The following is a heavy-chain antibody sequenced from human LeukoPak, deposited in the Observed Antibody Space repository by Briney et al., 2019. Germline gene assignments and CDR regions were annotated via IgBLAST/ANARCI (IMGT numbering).Heavy chain of an antibody. J-gene: IGHJ4*02. CDR1: GFTFSNYA. CDR2: ISNSGYPI. CDR3: ARGSLRLRAYYFDY. V-gene: IGHV3-48*04. D-gene: IGHD3-10*01. Sequence: GSLRLSCAASGFTFSNYAMNWVRQAPGKGLEGVSYISNSGYPIYYADSVKGRFTISRDNAKHSLYLQMNSLRAEDTAIYYCARGSLRLRAYYFDYWGQGTLVTVSS.